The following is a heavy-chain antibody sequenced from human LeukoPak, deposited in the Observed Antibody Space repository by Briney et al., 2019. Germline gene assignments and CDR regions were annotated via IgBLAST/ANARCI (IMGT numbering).Heavy chain of an antibody. J-gene: IGHJ5*02. Sequence: SETLSLTCTVSGGSIRSYFWSWIRQPPGKGLEWIGYIYYSGSTDFNPSLKSRVTISVDTSKNQFSLKLISVTAADTAVYYCARGSIWFDPWGQGTLVTVSS. D-gene: IGHD3-3*02. CDR3: ARGSIWFDP. V-gene: IGHV4-59*01. CDR1: GGSIRSYF. CDR2: IYYSGST.